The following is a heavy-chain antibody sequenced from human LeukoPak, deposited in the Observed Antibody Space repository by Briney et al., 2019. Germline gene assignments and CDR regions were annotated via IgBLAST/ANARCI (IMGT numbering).Heavy chain of an antibody. J-gene: IGHJ4*02. V-gene: IGHV1-18*01. Sequence: ASVTVSCKTSGYTFTNYGMCWVQQAPGQGLEWMGWISAYNGNTNYAQKLQGRVTLTTDTSTSIAYMELRSLRSDDTAVYYCARDRASGNFNLDYWGQGTLVTVSS. D-gene: IGHD1-26*01. CDR2: ISAYNGNT. CDR3: ARDRASGNFNLDY. CDR1: GYTFTNYG.